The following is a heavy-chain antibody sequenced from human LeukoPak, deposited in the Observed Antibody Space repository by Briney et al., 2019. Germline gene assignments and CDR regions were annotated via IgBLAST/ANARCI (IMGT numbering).Heavy chain of an antibody. J-gene: IGHJ4*02. CDR1: GFTFSSYG. V-gene: IGHV3-33*06. CDR3: AKVGYDFWSGYPY. Sequence: GRSLRLSCAASGFTFSSYGMHWVRQAPGKGLEWVAVIWYDGSNKYYADSVKGRFTISRDNSKNTLYLQMNSLRAEDTAVYYCAKVGYDFWSGYPYWGQGTLVTVSS. CDR2: IWYDGSNK. D-gene: IGHD3-3*01.